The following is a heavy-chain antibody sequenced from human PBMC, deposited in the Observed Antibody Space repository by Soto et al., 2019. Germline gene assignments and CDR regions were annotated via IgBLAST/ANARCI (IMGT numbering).Heavy chain of an antibody. Sequence: SETLSLTCPVSGGSISSGDYYWSWIRQPPGKGLEWIGYIYYSGSTYYNPSLKSRVTISVDTSKNQFSLKLSSVTAADTAVYYCARDRNYYGSGSYYFDYWGQGTLVTVSS. D-gene: IGHD3-10*01. CDR3: ARDRNYYGSGSYYFDY. J-gene: IGHJ4*02. V-gene: IGHV4-30-4*01. CDR1: GGSISSGDYY. CDR2: IYYSGST.